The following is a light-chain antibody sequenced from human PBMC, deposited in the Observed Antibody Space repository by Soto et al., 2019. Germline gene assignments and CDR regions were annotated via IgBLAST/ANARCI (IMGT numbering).Light chain of an antibody. CDR2: AAS. CDR1: QVIGSR. V-gene: IGKV1-12*02. CDR3: QQANSFPFT. Sequence: DIQMTQSPSSVSASIVERVTSTCRASQVIGSRLAWYQQKPGKAPTLLIYAASSLQSGVPLRSSGSVSGKDFFLTITSLQAEDSATYYCQQANSFPFTFGPGTKVHIK. J-gene: IGKJ3*01.